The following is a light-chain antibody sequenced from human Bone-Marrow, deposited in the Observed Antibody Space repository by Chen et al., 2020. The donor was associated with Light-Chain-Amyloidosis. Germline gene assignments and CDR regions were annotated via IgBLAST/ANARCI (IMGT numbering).Light chain of an antibody. CDR2: DDS. CDR1: NIGSTS. V-gene: IGLV3-21*02. J-gene: IGLJ3*02. CDR3: QVWDRSSDRPV. Sequence: SYLLTQPSSVSVAPGQTATIACGGNNIGSTSVHWYQQTPGQAPLLVVYDDSDRPSGIPERLSGYNSGNTATLTISRVEAGDEADYYCQVWDRSSDRPVFGGGTKLT.